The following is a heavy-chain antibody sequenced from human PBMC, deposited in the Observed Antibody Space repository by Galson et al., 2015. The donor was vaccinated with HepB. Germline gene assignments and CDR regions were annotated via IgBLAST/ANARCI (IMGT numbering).Heavy chain of an antibody. CDR1: GFTFSSYG. D-gene: IGHD3-22*01. Sequence: SLRLSCAASGFTFSSYGMHWVRQAPGKGLEWVAVISYDGSNKYYADSVKGRFTISRDNSKNTLYLQMNSLRAEDTAVYYRATMGMYYYDSSGHRAFDIWGQGTMVTVSS. CDR3: ATMGMYYYDSSGHRAFDI. V-gene: IGHV3-30*03. CDR2: ISYDGSNK. J-gene: IGHJ3*02.